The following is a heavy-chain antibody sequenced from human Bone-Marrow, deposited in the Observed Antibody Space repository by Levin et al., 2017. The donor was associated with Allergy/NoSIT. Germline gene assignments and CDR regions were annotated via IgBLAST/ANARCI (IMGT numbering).Heavy chain of an antibody. Sequence: ASVKVSCKTSGYTFTSYDINWVRQDPGQGIEWMGRMSTNGGDTAHGQMFQGRVCTTRDTSIATAYLELSSLRSEDTTIYYYARGAYRLSTFIDGWGQGALVSVST. J-gene: IGHJ4*02. CDR2: MSTNGGDT. CDR3: ARGAYRLSTFIDG. CDR1: GYTFTSYD. V-gene: IGHV1-8*01. D-gene: IGHD3-16*01.